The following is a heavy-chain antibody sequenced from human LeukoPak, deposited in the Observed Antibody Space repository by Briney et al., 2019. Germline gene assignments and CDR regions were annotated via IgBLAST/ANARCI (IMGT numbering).Heavy chain of an antibody. Sequence: GESLKTSCKGSGYSFTRHWIGWVRQMPGKGLERMGIIYPGDSDTRYSPSFQGQVTISADKSINTAYLQWSSLKASDTAMYFCARGMVRGVTTNWYFDLWGRGTLVTVSS. CDR3: ARGMVRGVTTNWYFDL. V-gene: IGHV5-51*01. CDR2: IYPGDSDT. CDR1: GYSFTRHW. J-gene: IGHJ2*01. D-gene: IGHD3-10*01.